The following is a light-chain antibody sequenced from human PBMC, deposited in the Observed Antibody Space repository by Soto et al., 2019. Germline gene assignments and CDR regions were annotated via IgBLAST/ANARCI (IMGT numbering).Light chain of an antibody. CDR1: QSVSSY. J-gene: IGKJ4*01. CDR3: QQRSNSPLT. V-gene: IGKV3-11*01. CDR2: DAS. Sequence: EIVLTQSPGALSLSPGERATLSCRASQSVSSYLAWYQQKPGQAPRLLIYDASNRATGIPARFSGSGSGTDFTLTISSLEPEDFAIYYCQQRSNSPLTFGGGTKVEIK.